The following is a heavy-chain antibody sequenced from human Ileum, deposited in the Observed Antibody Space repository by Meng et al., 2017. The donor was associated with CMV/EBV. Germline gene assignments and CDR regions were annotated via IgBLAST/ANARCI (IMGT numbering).Heavy chain of an antibody. CDR1: EFIFSSFG. CDR3: ARDVGWFRIDP. J-gene: IGHJ5*02. Sequence: GESLKISCTASEFIFSSFGMHWVRQAPGKGLEWVANIKEDGGETHYVDAVKGRFTISRDNTRNSVYLQMNTLRVEDTAVYHCARDVGWFRIDPWGQGTQVTVSS. V-gene: IGHV3-7*01. CDR2: IKEDGGET. D-gene: IGHD6-19*01.